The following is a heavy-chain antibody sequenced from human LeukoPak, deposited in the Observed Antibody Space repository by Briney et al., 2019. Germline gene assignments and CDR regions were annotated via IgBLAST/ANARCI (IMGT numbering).Heavy chain of an antibody. CDR2: INPNSGGT. CDR3: ARSPSMYYDFWSGSTRFDP. CDR1: GYTFTDYY. D-gene: IGHD3-3*01. J-gene: IGHJ5*02. Sequence: ASVKVSCKASGYTFTDYYMQWVRQAPGQGLEWMGWINPNSGGTNYAQKFQGRVTMTRDTSISTAYMELSRLRSDDTAVYYCARSPSMYYDFWSGSTRFDPWGQGTLVTVSS. V-gene: IGHV1-2*02.